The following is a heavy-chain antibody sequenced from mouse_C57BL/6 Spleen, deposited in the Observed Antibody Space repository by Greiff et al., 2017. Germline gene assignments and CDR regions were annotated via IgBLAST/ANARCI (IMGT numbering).Heavy chain of an antibody. J-gene: IGHJ3*01. V-gene: IGHV5-17*01. Sequence: DVKLVEPGGGLVKPGGSLKLSCAASGFTFTDYGMHWVRQAPEKGLEWVANISTGSSTIYYAETVKGRFTISGENAKNTLCLQITSLRYEDTAMYDCASGGLYDGSSDHFAYWGQGTMVTVSA. CDR2: ISTGSSTI. CDR3: ASGGLYDGSSDHFAY. CDR1: GFTFTDYG. D-gene: IGHD1-1*01.